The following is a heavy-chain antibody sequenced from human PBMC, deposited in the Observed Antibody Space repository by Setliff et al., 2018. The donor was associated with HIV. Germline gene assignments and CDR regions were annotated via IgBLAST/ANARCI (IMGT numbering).Heavy chain of an antibody. J-gene: IGHJ4*02. CDR3: TRGASHYGSGRWPYLIDS. Sequence: GGSLRLSCTASGFTFGDYAMSWVRQAPGKGLEWVGFISGNPYGGTTEYAASVKGRFTISRDDSKNIAYLQMNSLKTEDTAVYYCTRGASHYGSGRWPYLIDSWGQGTLVTVSS. CDR2: ISGNPYGGTT. D-gene: IGHD3-10*01. CDR1: GFTFGDYA. V-gene: IGHV3-49*04.